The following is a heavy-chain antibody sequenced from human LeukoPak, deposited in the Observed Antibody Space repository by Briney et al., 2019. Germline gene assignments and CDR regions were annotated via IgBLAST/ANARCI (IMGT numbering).Heavy chain of an antibody. V-gene: IGHV3-43*02. J-gene: IGHJ4*02. CDR3: AKESGKFDY. CDR2: ISADGGST. Sequence: PGGSLRLSCVVSGINFADYAMHWVRQPPGKGLEWVSLISADGGSTFSADSVKGRFSISRDNSKNSLYLQMNGLRSEDTAMYYCAKESGKFDYWGQGTLVAVSS. CDR1: GINFADYA.